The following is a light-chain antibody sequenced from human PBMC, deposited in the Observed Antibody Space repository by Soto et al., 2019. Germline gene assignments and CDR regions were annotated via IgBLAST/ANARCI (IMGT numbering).Light chain of an antibody. CDR3: LQYNNWPRT. CDR1: QSVSSN. V-gene: IGKV3-15*01. J-gene: IGKJ1*01. Sequence: ETVMTQSPATLSVSPGERATLSCRASQSVSSNLAWYQQKPGQAPMLLIYGASTRATGIPVRFSGSGSGTEFTLTLSSLQSGDFAVYYCLQYNNWPRTFGQGTKVEIK. CDR2: GAS.